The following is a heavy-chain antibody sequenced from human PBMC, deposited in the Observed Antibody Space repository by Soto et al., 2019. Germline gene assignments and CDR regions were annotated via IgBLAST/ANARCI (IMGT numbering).Heavy chain of an antibody. CDR3: ARGFSGYYSSLDY. D-gene: IGHD5-12*01. CDR2: IIPTFGAA. J-gene: IGHJ4*02. Sequence: QVHLVQSGAEVKRPGSSVKVSCEASGGSLSSDAITWVRQVPGQGLEWMGGIIPTFGAANYGRQFQGRVTISADESTRTVYMELSSLRFDDTAVYYCARGFSGYYSSLDYWGQGTLVTVSS. V-gene: IGHV1-69*01. CDR1: GGSLSSDA.